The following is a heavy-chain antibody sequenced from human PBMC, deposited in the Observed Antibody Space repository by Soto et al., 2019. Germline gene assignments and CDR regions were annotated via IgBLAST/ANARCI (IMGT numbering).Heavy chain of an antibody. CDR3: ARSDGRY. CDR1: GDSISSSTYF. CDR2: IYYSGST. Sequence: SETLSLTCTVSGDSISSSTYFWGWVRQPPGKGLEWIGTIYYSGSTYYNPSLKSRVTISVDTSKNHFSLKLSSVTAADTAVYYCARSDGRYWGQGTLVTVS. V-gene: IGHV4-39*02. J-gene: IGHJ4*02.